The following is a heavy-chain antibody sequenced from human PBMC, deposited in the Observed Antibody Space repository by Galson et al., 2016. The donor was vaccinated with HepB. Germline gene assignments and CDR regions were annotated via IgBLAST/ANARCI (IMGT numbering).Heavy chain of an antibody. J-gene: IGHJ4*02. Sequence: QSGAEVKKPGESLKIFCKASGYTFTTYWITWVRQVPGKGLELVGRIDPSDYDTNYNPSFFGQVTISTDRSISTAYLQWSSLKASDSAIYYCARQGRYHFESKGDYWGPGTLVTVSS. V-gene: IGHV5-10-1*01. CDR2: IDPSDYDT. CDR3: ARQGRYHFESKGDY. CDR1: GYTFTTYW. D-gene: IGHD3-3*02.